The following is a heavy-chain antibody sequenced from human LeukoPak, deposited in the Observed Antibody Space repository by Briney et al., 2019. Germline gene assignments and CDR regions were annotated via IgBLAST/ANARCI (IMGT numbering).Heavy chain of an antibody. CDR1: GGSFSGYY. D-gene: IGHD3-3*01. Sequence: SETLSLTCAVYGGSFSGYYWSWIRQPPGEGLEWIGEINHSGSTNYNPSLKSRVTISVDTSKNQFSLKLSSVTAAATAVYYCARGIKKSADYDFWSGYYTPGPYYYYGMDVWGQGTTVTVSS. CDR3: ARGIKKSADYDFWSGYYTPGPYYYYGMDV. CDR2: INHSGST. V-gene: IGHV4-34*01. J-gene: IGHJ6*02.